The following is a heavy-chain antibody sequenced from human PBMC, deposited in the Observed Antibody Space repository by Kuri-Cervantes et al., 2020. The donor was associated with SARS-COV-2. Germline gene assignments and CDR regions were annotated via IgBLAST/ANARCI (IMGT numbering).Heavy chain of an antibody. CDR1: GYTLTELS. CDR2: FDPEDGET. D-gene: IGHD3-10*01. Sequence: ASVKVSCKVSGYTLTELSMHWVRQAPGKGLEWMGGFDPEDGETIYAQKFQGRVTMTTDTSTSTAYMELRSLRSDDTAVYYCARDLREAGSNWFDPWGQGTLVTVSS. V-gene: IGHV1-24*01. CDR3: ARDLREAGSNWFDP. J-gene: IGHJ5*02.